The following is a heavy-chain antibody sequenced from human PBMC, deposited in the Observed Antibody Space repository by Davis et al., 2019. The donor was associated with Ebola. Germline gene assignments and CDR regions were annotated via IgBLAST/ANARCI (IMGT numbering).Heavy chain of an antibody. V-gene: IGHV3-33*01. CDR1: GFTFSSYG. CDR2: IWYDGSNK. Sequence: GESLKISCAASGFTFSSYGMHWVRQAPGKGLEWVAVIWYDGSNKYYADSVKGRFTISRDNSKNTLYLQMNSLRAEDTAVYYCARDRGIAAKCMDVWGQGTTVTVSS. CDR3: ARDRGIAAKCMDV. J-gene: IGHJ6*02. D-gene: IGHD6-13*01.